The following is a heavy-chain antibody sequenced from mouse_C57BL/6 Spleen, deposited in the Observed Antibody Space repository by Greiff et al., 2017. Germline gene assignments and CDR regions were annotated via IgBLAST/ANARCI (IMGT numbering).Heavy chain of an antibody. J-gene: IGHJ1*01. CDR3: AKHECYGSRGDWYFGV. CDR1: GFSLTSYG. V-gene: IGHV2-9*01. CDR2: IWGGGST. Sequence: VKLQESGPGLVAPSQSLSITCTVSGFSLTSYGVHWVRQPPGKGLEWLGVIWGGGSTNYNSALMSRLSISKDNSQSQVILKMNSQQTDDTALYYCAKHECYGSRGDWYFGVWGPGTTVPGSS. D-gene: IGHD1-1*01.